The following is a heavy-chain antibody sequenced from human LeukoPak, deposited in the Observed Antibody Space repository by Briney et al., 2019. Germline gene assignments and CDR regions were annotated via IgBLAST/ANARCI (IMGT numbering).Heavy chain of an antibody. J-gene: IGHJ4*02. CDR3: AKGKLDPFDY. V-gene: IGHV3-23*01. Sequence: GGSLRLSCAASGFTFSTYAMSWVRQAPGKGLEWVSGISGSGGSTYYADSVTGRFTISRDNSKNTLYLQMNSLRAEDTAVYYCAKGKLDPFDYWGQGTLVTVSS. CDR1: GFTFSTYA. CDR2: ISGSGGST. D-gene: IGHD1-1*01.